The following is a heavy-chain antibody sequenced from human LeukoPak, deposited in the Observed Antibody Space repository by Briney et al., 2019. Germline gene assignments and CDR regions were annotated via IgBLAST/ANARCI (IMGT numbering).Heavy chain of an antibody. Sequence: GGSLRLSCAASGFTFRDYYMSWIRQAPGKGLEWVSYISGSGSSTDYADSVKGRLTVSRDNSKNTLYLQMNSLRAEDTAVYYCASAIGGSGWSYGMDVWGQGTTVIVSS. J-gene: IGHJ6*02. CDR2: ISGSGSST. CDR3: ASAIGGSGWSYGMDV. D-gene: IGHD6-19*01. V-gene: IGHV3-11*06. CDR1: GFTFRDYY.